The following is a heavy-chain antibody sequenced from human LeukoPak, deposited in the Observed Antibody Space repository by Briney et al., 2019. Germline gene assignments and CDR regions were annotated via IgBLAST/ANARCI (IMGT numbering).Heavy chain of an antibody. V-gene: IGHV4-4*07. CDR3: ARHRHPSWSYYDSSGYTWAKGRGYYYYYMDV. Sequence: SETLSLTCTVSGGSISSYYWSWIRQPAGKGLEWIGRIYSTGSTNYNPSLKSRVTMSVDTSKNQFSLKLSSVTAADTAVYYCARHRHPSWSYYDSSGYTWAKGRGYYYYYMDVWGKGTTVTVSS. CDR1: GGSISSYY. D-gene: IGHD3-22*01. CDR2: IYSTGST. J-gene: IGHJ6*03.